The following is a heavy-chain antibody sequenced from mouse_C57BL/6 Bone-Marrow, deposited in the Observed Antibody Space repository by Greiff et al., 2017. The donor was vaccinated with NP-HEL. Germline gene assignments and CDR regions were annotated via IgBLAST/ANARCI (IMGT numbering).Heavy chain of an antibody. D-gene: IGHD2-4*01. CDR3: ASLYDYLYYAMDY. V-gene: IGHV5-17*01. Sequence: EVKVVESGGGLVKPGGSLKLSCAASGFTFSDYGMHWVRQAPEKGLEWVAYISSGSSTIYYADTVKGRFTISRDNAKNTLFLQMTSLRSEDTAMYYCASLYDYLYYAMDYWGQGTSVTVSS. CDR2: ISSGSSTI. J-gene: IGHJ4*01. CDR1: GFTFSDYG.